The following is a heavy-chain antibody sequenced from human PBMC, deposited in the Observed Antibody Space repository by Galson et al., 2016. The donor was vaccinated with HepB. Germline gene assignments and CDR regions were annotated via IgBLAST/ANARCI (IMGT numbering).Heavy chain of an antibody. CDR1: AFTFSTYG. CDR2: ISYDGSKK. V-gene: IGHV3-30*18. J-gene: IGHJ4*02. CDR3: AKGPYYYGSGSYYLDY. Sequence: SLRLSCAASAFTFSTYGMHWVRQAPGKGLEWVAVISYDGSKKYYADSGKGRFTISRDNSKNTLYLQMKSLRTEDTAVYYCAKGPYYYGSGSYYLDYWGQGTLVTVSS. D-gene: IGHD3-10*01.